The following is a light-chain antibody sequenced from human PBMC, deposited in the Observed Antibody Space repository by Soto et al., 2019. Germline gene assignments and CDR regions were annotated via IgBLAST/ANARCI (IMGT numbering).Light chain of an antibody. Sequence: DIQMTQSPSSLSASVGDRFTITCRASQSISTYLNWYQQKPGKAPRLLIYTASRLQSGVSSRFSGSGSGTDFTLSISSLQPEDFGTYYCQQSYTNHRTFGQGTKVDIK. V-gene: IGKV1-39*01. CDR2: TAS. J-gene: IGKJ1*01. CDR1: QSISTY. CDR3: QQSYTNHRT.